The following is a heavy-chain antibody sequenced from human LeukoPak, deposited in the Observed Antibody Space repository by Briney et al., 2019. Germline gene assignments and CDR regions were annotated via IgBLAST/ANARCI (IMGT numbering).Heavy chain of an antibody. CDR2: ISAYNGNT. J-gene: IGHJ4*02. D-gene: IGHD2-15*01. CDR3: ARGYCSGGSCYSDY. V-gene: IGHV1-18*01. CDR1: GYSFNNYD. Sequence: ASVKVSCKASGYSFNNYDITWVRQAPGQGLEWMGWISAYNGNTNYAQKLQGRVTMTTDTSTSTAYMELRSLRSDDTAVYYCARGYCSGGSCYSDYWGQGTLVTVSS.